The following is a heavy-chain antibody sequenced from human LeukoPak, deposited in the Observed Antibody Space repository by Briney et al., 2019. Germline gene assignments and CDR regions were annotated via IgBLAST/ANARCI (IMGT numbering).Heavy chain of an antibody. V-gene: IGHV1-69*05. CDR1: GGTFSSYA. CDR3: ARSSSSQQLVPRYFDY. D-gene: IGHD6-13*01. Sequence: ASVKVSCKASGGTFSSYAISWVRQAPGQGLEWMGGIIPIFGTANYAQKFQGRVTITTDESTSTAYMELSSLRSEDTAVYYCARSSSSQQLVPRYFDYWGQGTLVTVSS. J-gene: IGHJ4*02. CDR2: IIPIFGTA.